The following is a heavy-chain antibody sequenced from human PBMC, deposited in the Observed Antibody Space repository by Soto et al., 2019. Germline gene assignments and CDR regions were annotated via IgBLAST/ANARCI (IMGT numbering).Heavy chain of an antibody. Sequence: QVQLQQWGAGLLKPSETLSLTCAVYGGSFSDYYWSWIRQPPGKWLEWIGEINHSRSTYHNPSLNSRLTISVDTSKNQFSLKLSSVTAADTAVYYCARPPPAVTEVGDYWGQGTLLTASS. V-gene: IGHV4-34*01. CDR2: INHSRST. CDR1: GGSFSDYY. D-gene: IGHD4-17*01. CDR3: ARPPPAVTEVGDY. J-gene: IGHJ4*02.